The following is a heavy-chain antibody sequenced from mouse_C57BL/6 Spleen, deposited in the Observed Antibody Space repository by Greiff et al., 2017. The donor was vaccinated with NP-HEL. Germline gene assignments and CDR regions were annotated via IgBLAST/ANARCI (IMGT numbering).Heavy chain of an antibody. D-gene: IGHD2-4*01. J-gene: IGHJ1*03. CDR3: AREGDYDRYFDV. V-gene: IGHV1-80*01. CDR2: IYPGDGDT. Sequence: VKLQQSGAELVKPGASVKISCKASGYAFSSYWMNWVKQRPGKGLEWIGQIYPGDGDTNYNGKFKGKATLTADKSSSTAYMQLSSLTSEDSAVYFCAREGDYDRYFDVWGTGTTVTVSS. CDR1: GYAFSSYW.